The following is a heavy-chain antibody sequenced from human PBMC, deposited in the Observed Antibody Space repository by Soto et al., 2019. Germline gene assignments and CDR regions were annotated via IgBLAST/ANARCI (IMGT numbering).Heavy chain of an antibody. D-gene: IGHD5-12*01. V-gene: IGHV4-59*01. Sequence: SETHSHTSTVSGLSIISYYWSWIRQPPGKGLEWIRYIYYSGSTNYNPSLKSRVTISVDTSKNQFSLKLGSVTAADTAVYYCASGSGGYDIPFDNWGQGTLVTVSS. CDR2: IYYSGST. J-gene: IGHJ4*02. CDR1: GLSIISYY. CDR3: ASGSGGYDIPFDN.